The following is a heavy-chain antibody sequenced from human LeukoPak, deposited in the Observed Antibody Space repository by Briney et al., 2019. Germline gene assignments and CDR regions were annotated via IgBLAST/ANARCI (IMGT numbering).Heavy chain of an antibody. J-gene: IGHJ4*02. CDR3: AKGTLRFLEWLSDFDY. D-gene: IGHD3-3*01. V-gene: IGHV3-23*01. CDR1: GFTFSSYA. Sequence: GGSLRLSCAASGFTFSSYAMSWVRQAPGKGLEWVSAISGSGGSTYYADSVKGRFTISRDNSKNTLYLQMNSLRAEDTAVYYCAKGTLRFLEWLSDFDYWGQGTLVTVSS. CDR2: ISGSGGST.